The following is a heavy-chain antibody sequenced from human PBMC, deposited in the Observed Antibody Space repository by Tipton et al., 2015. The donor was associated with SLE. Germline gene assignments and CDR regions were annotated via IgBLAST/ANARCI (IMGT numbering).Heavy chain of an antibody. Sequence: TLSLTCTVSGGSISSYYWSWIRQPPGKGLEWIGEINHSGSTNYNPSLKSRVTISVDTSKNQFSLKLSSVTAADTAVYYCAGGQDYRLGPGRWFAPWGKGTTVTVSS. CDR3: AGGQDYRLGPGRWFAP. CDR2: INHSGST. V-gene: IGHV4-34*01. CDR1: GGSISSYY. D-gene: IGHD3-10*01. J-gene: IGHJ6*04.